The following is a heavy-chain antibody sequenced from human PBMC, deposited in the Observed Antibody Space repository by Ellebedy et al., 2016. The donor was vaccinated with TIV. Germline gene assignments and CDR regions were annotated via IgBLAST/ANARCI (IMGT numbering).Heavy chain of an antibody. CDR1: GFTFSSYS. CDR3: TRDTRAGSGGSTISYGMDV. V-gene: IGHV3-48*01. CDR2: IRSDSRTI. J-gene: IGHJ6*02. Sequence: PGGSLRLSCAASGFTFSSYSMNWVRQAPGKGLEWLSYIRSDSRTIYYADSVKGRFTISRDNAGNSLFLQMNSLRAEDTAVYYCTRDTRAGSGGSTISYGMDVWGQGTTVTVSS. D-gene: IGHD3-10*01.